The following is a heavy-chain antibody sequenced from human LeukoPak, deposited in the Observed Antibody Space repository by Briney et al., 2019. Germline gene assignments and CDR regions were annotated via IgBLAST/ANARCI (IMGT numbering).Heavy chain of an antibody. D-gene: IGHD1-1*01. J-gene: IGHJ4*02. CDR1: GYSFTSYW. CDR2: IYPGDSDT. CDR3: ARLRAHHWNERVFDY. V-gene: IGHV5-51*01. Sequence: GESLKISCKGSGYSFTSYWIGWVRQMPGKGLEWMGIIYPGDSDTRYSPSFQGQVTISADKFISTPYLQWSTLKASDTAMYYCARLRAHHWNERVFDYWGQGTLVTVSS.